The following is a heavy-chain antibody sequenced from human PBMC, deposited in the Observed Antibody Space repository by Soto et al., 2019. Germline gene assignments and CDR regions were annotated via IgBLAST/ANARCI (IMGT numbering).Heavy chain of an antibody. CDR1: GFTVSSNY. CDR3: ARESDKYYYDSSGYSTGGYFDY. Sequence: GGSLRLSCAASGFTVSSNYMSWFRQAPGKGLEWVSVIYSGGSTYYADSVKGRFTISRDNSKNTLYLQMNSLRAEDTAVYYCARESDKYYYDSSGYSTGGYFDYWGQGTLVTVSS. V-gene: IGHV3-66*01. D-gene: IGHD3-22*01. J-gene: IGHJ4*02. CDR2: IYSGGST.